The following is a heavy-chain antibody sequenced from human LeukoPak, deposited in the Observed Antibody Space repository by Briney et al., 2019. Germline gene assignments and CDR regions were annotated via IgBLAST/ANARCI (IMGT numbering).Heavy chain of an antibody. Sequence: PGGSLRLSCAASGFTFSSYAMHWVRQAPGKGLVRVSRIHPDGSSTIYADSVKGRFTISRDNAKNTLYLQMNSLRAEDTAVYYCVSYVDTVRYDALDIWGQGTMVTVSS. J-gene: IGHJ3*02. CDR2: IHPDGSST. V-gene: IGHV3-74*01. CDR3: VSYVDTVRYDALDI. CDR1: GFTFSSYA. D-gene: IGHD5-18*01.